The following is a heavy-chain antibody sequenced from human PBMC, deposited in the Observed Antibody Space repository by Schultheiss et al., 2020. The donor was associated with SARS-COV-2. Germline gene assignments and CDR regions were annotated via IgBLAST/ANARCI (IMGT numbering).Heavy chain of an antibody. CDR1: GFTFSSYA. CDR2: ISYDGSNK. Sequence: GGSLRLSCAASGFTFSSYAMHWVRQAPGKGLEWVAVISYDGSNKYYADSVKGRFTISRDNSKNTLYLQMNILRAEDTAVYYCARTASGYSYGFCDYWGQGTLVTVSS. CDR3: ARTASGYSYGFCDY. D-gene: IGHD5-18*01. J-gene: IGHJ4*02. V-gene: IGHV3-30*01.